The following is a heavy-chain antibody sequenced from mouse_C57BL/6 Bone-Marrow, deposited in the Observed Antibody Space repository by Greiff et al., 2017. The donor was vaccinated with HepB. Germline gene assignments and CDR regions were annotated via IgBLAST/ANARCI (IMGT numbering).Heavy chain of an antibody. CDR1: GYTFTSYW. D-gene: IGHD1-1*01. CDR2: IDPNSGGT. J-gene: IGHJ3*01. CDR3: ARSKKGFITTVVATPAWFAY. Sequence: QVQLKQPGAELVKPGASVKLSCKASGYTFTSYWMHWVKQRPGRGLEWIGRIDPNSGGTKYNEKFKSKATLTVDKPSSTAYMQLSSLTSEDSAVYYCARSKKGFITTVVATPAWFAYWGQGTLVTVSA. V-gene: IGHV1-72*01.